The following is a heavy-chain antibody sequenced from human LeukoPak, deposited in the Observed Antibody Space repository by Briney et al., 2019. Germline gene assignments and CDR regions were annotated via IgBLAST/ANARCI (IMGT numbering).Heavy chain of an antibody. V-gene: IGHV4-30-2*01. D-gene: IGHD5-12*01. J-gene: IGHJ3*02. Sequence: PSETLSLTCTVSGGSISSGGYYWSWIRQPPGKGLEWLGYIYHSGSTYYNPSLKSRVTISVDRSKNQFSLKLSSVTAADTAVYYCAREPGRIVATEAFDIWGQGTMVTVSS. CDR1: GGSISSGGYY. CDR3: AREPGRIVATEAFDI. CDR2: IYHSGST.